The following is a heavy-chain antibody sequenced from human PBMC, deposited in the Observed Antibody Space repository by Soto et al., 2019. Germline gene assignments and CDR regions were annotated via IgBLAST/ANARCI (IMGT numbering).Heavy chain of an antibody. CDR2: IYYSGST. J-gene: IGHJ4*02. V-gene: IGHV4-59*01. CDR3: ASTCHDYGDYVDCGY. D-gene: IGHD4-17*01. Sequence: PSETLSLTCTVSGGSISSYYWSWIRQPPGKGLEWIGYIYYSGSTNYNPSLKSRVTISVDTSKNQFSLKLSSVTAADTAVYYCASTCHDYGDYVDCGYWGQGTLVTVSS. CDR1: GGSISSYY.